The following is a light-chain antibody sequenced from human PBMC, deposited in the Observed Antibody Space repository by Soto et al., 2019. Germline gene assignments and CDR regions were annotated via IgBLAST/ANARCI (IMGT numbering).Light chain of an antibody. V-gene: IGKV1-39*01. Sequence: DIQMTQSPSSLSASVGDRVTITCRASQSISSYLNWYQQKPGKAPKLLISAASSLQSGVPSTFSGSGSGTDFTLTISSLQPEYFATYYCQQSYPPPYTFGQGTKLEIK. CDR1: QSISSY. CDR3: QQSYPPPYT. J-gene: IGKJ2*01. CDR2: AAS.